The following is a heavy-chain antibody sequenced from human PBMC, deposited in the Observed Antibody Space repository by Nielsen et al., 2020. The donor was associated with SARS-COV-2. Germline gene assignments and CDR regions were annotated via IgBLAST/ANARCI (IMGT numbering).Heavy chain of an antibody. D-gene: IGHD3-3*01. CDR1: GFTFSSYW. V-gene: IGHV3-74*01. Sequence: GGSLRLSCAASGFTFSSYWMHWVRQAPGKGLVWVSRINSDGSSTSYADSVKGRFTISRDNAKNTLYLQMNSLRAEDTAVYYCARAPEDFWSGHAFDIWGQVTMVTVSS. CDR3: ARAPEDFWSGHAFDI. J-gene: IGHJ3*02. CDR2: INSDGSST.